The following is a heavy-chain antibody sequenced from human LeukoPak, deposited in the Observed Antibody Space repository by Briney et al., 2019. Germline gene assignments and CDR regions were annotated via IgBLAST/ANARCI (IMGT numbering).Heavy chain of an antibody. CDR2: ISGSGNII. CDR3: ARDMVD. D-gene: IGHD2-15*01. Sequence: GGPLRLSCAASGFTFSDEYMNWTRQAPGKGLEWVSYISGSGNIIYYADSVKGRFTISRDNARNSLYLQMNSLRAEDTAVYYCARDMVDWGQGTLVTVSS. CDR1: GFTFSDEY. J-gene: IGHJ4*02. V-gene: IGHV3-11*04.